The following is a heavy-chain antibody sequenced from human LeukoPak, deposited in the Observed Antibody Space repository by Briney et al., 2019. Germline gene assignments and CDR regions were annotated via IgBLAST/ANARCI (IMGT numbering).Heavy chain of an antibody. CDR3: ARRYCTDGVCYLVS. Sequence: SETLSLTCTVSGXSISSYYWSWIRQPPGKGLEWIGYIYFTGSTNYNPSLKSRVTMSVDTSNNQFSLKLSSVTAADTAVYYCARRYCTDGVCYLVSWGQGILVTVSS. J-gene: IGHJ5*02. CDR1: GXSISSYY. CDR2: IYFTGST. D-gene: IGHD2-8*01. V-gene: IGHV4-59*12.